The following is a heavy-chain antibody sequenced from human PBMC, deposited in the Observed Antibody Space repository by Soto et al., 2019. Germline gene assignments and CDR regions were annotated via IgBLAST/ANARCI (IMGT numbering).Heavy chain of an antibody. CDR3: AKDAQTIPALDD. J-gene: IGHJ4*02. V-gene: IGHV3-30*18. CDR2: ISYGGSNK. CDR1: GFTFSSYG. Sequence: QVQLVESGGGVVQPGRSLRLSCAASGFTFSSYGMHWVRQAPGKGLEWVAVISYGGSNKYYADSVKGRFTISRDNSKNTLYLQLNSLKAEETAVYYVAKDAQTIPALDDWGQGTLVTVSS.